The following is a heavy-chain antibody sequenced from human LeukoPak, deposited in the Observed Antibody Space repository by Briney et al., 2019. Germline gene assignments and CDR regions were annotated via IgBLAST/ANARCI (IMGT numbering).Heavy chain of an antibody. CDR3: ARENIVVVPAATNIAALGNWFDP. D-gene: IGHD2-2*01. CDR2: INPNSGGT. Sequence: WASVKVSCKASGYTFTGYYMHWVRQAPGQGLEWMGWINPNSGGTNYAQKFQGRVTMTRDTSISTAYMELSRLRSDDTAVYYCARENIVVVPAATNIAALGNWFDPWGQGTLVTVSS. CDR1: GYTFTGYY. J-gene: IGHJ5*02. V-gene: IGHV1-2*02.